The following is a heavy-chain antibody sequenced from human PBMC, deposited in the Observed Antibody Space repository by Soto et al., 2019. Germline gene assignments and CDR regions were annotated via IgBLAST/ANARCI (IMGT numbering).Heavy chain of an antibody. J-gene: IGHJ6*02. CDR2: ISGSGGST. Sequence: GGSLRLSCAASGFTFSSYAMSWVRQAPGKGLEWVSAISGSGGSTYYADSVKGRFTISRDNSKNTLYLQMNSLRAEDTAVYYCAKDRVAIGIYYYYYGMDVWGQGTTVTVSS. CDR3: AKDRVAIGIYYYYYGMDV. D-gene: IGHD2-15*01. CDR1: GFTFSSYA. V-gene: IGHV3-23*01.